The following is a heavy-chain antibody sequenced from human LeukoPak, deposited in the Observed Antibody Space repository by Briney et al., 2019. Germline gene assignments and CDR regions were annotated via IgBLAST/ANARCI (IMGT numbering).Heavy chain of an antibody. J-gene: IGHJ4*02. D-gene: IGHD3-10*01. V-gene: IGHV4-4*07. CDR3: AGSSLAGSRDY. CDR2: IYTSGST. CDR1: GGSISSYY. Sequence: SEALSLTCTVSGGSISSYYWSWIRQPAGKGLEWIGRIYTSGSTNYNPSLKSRVTMSVDTSKNQFSLKLSSVTAADTAVYYCAGSSLAGSRDYWGQGTLVTVSS.